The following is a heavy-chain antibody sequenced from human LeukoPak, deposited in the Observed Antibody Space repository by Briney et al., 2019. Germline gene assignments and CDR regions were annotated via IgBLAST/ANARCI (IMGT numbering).Heavy chain of an antibody. CDR2: IYYSGST. J-gene: IGHJ1*01. CDR3: ARSYSSTWYGDFQH. V-gene: IGHV4-59*01. D-gene: IGHD6-13*01. Sequence: KPSETLSLTCTVSGGSISGYYWSWFRQPPGKGLEWIGYIYYSGSTNYNPSLKSRVTISVDTSKNQFSLKLSSVTAADTAVYYCARSYSSTWYGDFQHWAQGTLVTVSS. CDR1: GGSISGYY.